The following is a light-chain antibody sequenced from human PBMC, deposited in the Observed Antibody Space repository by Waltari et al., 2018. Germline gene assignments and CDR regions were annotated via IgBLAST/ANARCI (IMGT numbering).Light chain of an antibody. CDR2: GNT. V-gene: IGLV1-40*01. CDR3: HSYDIGLTAWV. J-gene: IGLJ3*02. Sequence: QSVLTQPPSVPGAPGQRVTIPCTGRSSNIGTGSEVQSYQQLPGSAPKLLLFGNTNRPSGVPDRFSGSKSGASASLAITGLQAEDEAVYYCHSYDIGLTAWVFGGGTKLTVL. CDR1: SSNIGTGSE.